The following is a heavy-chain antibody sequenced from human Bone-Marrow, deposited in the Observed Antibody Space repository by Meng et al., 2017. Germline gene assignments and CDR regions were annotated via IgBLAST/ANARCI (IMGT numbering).Heavy chain of an antibody. Sequence: GGSLRLSCAACGFTFSSYDMHWVRQASGKGLEWVSAIGTAGDTYYPGSVKGQFTISRDNSKNTLYLQMNSLRAEDTAVYYCAKDLGRIAVAGTRYWGQGTLVTVSS. J-gene: IGHJ4*02. V-gene: IGHV3-13*03. CDR2: IGTAGDT. CDR3: AKDLGRIAVAGTRY. CDR1: GFTFSSYD. D-gene: IGHD6-19*01.